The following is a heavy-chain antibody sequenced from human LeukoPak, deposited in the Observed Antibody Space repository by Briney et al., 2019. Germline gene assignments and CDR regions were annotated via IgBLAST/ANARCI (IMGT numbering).Heavy chain of an antibody. V-gene: IGHV3-48*03. CDR3: APSVAGTGAFDI. CDR2: ISFSGNTI. D-gene: IGHD6-19*01. CDR1: GFTFSSYE. J-gene: IGHJ3*02. Sequence: GGFLRLSCAASGFTFSSYEMNWVRQAPGKGLEWVSYISFSGNTIYYADSLKGRFTISRDNAKNSLYLQMNSLRAEDTAVYYCAPSVAGTGAFDIRGQGTMVTVSS.